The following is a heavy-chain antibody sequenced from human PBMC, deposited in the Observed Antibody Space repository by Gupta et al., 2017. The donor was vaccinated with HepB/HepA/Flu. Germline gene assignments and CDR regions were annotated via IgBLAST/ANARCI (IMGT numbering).Heavy chain of an antibody. V-gene: IGHV1-46*01. Sequence: QVQLVQSGAEVTNPGASVTVSCKASGYTFTSYSLHWVRQAPGQGLEGMGTLNPSGGSQIDAQKGPGRVTMNRETSTSTDDMELRRLRYEDTAVYYCARSGRDYSYRGMDVWGQGTTVTVS. CDR2: LNPSGGSQ. CDR3: ARSGRDYSYRGMDV. CDR1: GYTFTSYS. D-gene: IGHD2-21*01. J-gene: IGHJ6*02.